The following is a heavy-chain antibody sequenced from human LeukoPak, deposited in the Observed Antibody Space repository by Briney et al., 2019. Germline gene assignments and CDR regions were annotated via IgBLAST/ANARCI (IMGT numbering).Heavy chain of an antibody. V-gene: IGHV4-59*01. CDR1: GGSISSYY. CDR3: ARESITMIVGAFDI. J-gene: IGHJ3*02. CDR2: IYYSGST. Sequence: SETLSLACTVSGGSISSYYWSWIRQPPGQGLEWIGYIYYSGSTNYNPSLKSRVTISVDTSKNQFSLKLSSVTAADTAVYYCARESITMIVGAFDIWGQGTMVTVSS. D-gene: IGHD3-22*01.